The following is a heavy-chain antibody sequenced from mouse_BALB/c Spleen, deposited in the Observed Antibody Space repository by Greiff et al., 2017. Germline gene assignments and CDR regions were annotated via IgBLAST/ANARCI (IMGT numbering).Heavy chain of an antibody. D-gene: IGHD1-1*01. CDR2: IDPSDSET. CDR1: GYTFTSYW. Sequence: QVQLQQPGAELVKPGAPVKLSCKASGYTFTSYWMNWVKQRPGRGLEWIGRIDPSDSETHYNQKFKDKATLTVDKSSSTAYIQLSSLTSEDSAVYYCARDYGSSHYYAMDYWGQGTSVTVSS. J-gene: IGHJ4*01. V-gene: IGHV1-69*02. CDR3: ARDYGSSHYYAMDY.